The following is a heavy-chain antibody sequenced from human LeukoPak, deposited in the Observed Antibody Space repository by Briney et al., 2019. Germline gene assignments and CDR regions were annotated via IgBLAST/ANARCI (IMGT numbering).Heavy chain of an antibody. D-gene: IGHD1-26*01. V-gene: IGHV3-48*03. Sequence: GGSLRLSCAASGFTFSTYAMTWVRQAPGKGLGWISYISTGGSARYYADAVKGRFTISRDNAKNSLYLQMNSLRAEDTAVYHCARRWEEFYFDYWGQGSLVTVSS. CDR3: ARRWEEFYFDY. CDR2: ISTGGSAR. J-gene: IGHJ4*02. CDR1: GFTFSTYA.